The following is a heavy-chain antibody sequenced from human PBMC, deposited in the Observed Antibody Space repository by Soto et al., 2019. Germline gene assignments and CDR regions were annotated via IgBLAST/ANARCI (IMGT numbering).Heavy chain of an antibody. CDR3: ASDPEGAFDY. CDR1: GFIFSNAW. Sequence: ESGGGLVKPGGSLRLSCAASGFIFSNAWMTWVRQARGKGLEWIGRIKSKTDGGTTDYAAPVKGRFTISRDDSKNTMYLQMNSLKADDTAMYYCASDPEGAFDYWGQGTLVTVSS. CDR2: IKSKTDGGTT. D-gene: IGHD3-16*01. V-gene: IGHV3-15*01. J-gene: IGHJ4*02.